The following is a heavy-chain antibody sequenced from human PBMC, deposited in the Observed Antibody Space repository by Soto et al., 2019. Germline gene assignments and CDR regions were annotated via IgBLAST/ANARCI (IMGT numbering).Heavy chain of an antibody. D-gene: IGHD3-10*01. CDR3: ATAPNYYGSGSYYKSRPGGLDLHYMDV. Sequence: ASVKVSCKVSGYTLTELSMHWVRQAPGKGLEWMGGFDPEDGETIYAQKFQGRVTMTEDTSTDTAYMELSSLRSEDTAVYYCATAPNYYGSGSYYKSRPGGLDLHYMDVWGKGTTVTVSS. V-gene: IGHV1-24*01. CDR1: GYTLTELS. J-gene: IGHJ6*03. CDR2: FDPEDGET.